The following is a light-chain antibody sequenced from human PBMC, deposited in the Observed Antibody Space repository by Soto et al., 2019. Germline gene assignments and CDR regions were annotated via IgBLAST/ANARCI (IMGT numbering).Light chain of an antibody. CDR3: VSYTSSTTYV. CDR1: RSDVGGSNF. Sequence: QSALTPPASVSDSPGQSITISCTGTRSDVGGSNFVSWYQQHPGTPPTLIIYDVANPPSGVSNRFSGSKSGSTASLIISRLQTEDEDDYYCVSYTSSTTYVFGTGTKVTVL. CDR2: DVA. J-gene: IGLJ1*01. V-gene: IGLV2-14*03.